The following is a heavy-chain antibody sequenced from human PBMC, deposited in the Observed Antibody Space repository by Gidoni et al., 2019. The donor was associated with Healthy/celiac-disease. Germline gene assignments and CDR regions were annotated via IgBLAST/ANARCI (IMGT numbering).Heavy chain of an antibody. CDR1: GFTFSSYS. D-gene: IGHD6-13*01. Sequence: EVQLVESGGGLVKPGGSLRLSGAASGFTFSSYSMNWVRQAPGKGLEWVSSISSSSSYIYYADSVKGRFTISRDNAKNSLYLQMTSLRAEDTAVYYCARGRPGISPSHAFDIWDQGTMVTVSS. V-gene: IGHV3-21*01. J-gene: IGHJ3*02. CDR2: ISSSSSYI. CDR3: ARGRPGISPSHAFDI.